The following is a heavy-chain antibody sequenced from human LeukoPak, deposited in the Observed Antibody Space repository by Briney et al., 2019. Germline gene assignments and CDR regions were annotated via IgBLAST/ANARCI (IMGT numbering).Heavy chain of an antibody. J-gene: IGHJ4*02. CDR3: ARDGYSGNDGL. CDR2: INWNGGST. D-gene: IGHD5-12*01. V-gene: IGHV3-20*04. Sequence: PPGGSLRLSCAASGFTFDDYGMSWVRHAPGKGLEWVSGINWNGGSTGYADSVKGRFTISRDNAKNSLYLQMNSLRAEDTAVYYCARDGYSGNDGLWGQGTLVTVSS. CDR1: GFTFDDYG.